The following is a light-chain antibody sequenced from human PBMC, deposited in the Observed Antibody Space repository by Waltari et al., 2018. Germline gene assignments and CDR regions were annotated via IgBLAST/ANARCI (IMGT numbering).Light chain of an antibody. J-gene: IGKJ3*01. CDR1: PRVTRY. CDR2: GAS. Sequence: EIVLTQSPATLSVSPGDRATLSCRASPRVTRYLVWYQQKPGQAPRLLIYGASNRATGIPARFSGSRSGTDFTLTINNLEPEDSAVYYCQLRSSWPPLFTFGPGTKVEIK. V-gene: IGKV3-11*01. CDR3: QLRSSWPPLFT.